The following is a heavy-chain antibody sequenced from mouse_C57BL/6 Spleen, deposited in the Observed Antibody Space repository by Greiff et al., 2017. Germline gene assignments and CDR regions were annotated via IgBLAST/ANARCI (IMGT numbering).Heavy chain of an antibody. Sequence: VMLVESGPGLVAPSQSLSITCTVSGFSLTSYGVDWVRQSPGKGLEWLGVIWGVGSTNYNSALKSRLSISKDNSKSQVFLKMNSLQTDDTAMYYCASGYGNYGVFAYWGQGTLVTVSA. CDR3: ASGYGNYGVFAY. V-gene: IGHV2-6*01. CDR1: GFSLTSYG. CDR2: IWGVGST. D-gene: IGHD2-1*01. J-gene: IGHJ3*01.